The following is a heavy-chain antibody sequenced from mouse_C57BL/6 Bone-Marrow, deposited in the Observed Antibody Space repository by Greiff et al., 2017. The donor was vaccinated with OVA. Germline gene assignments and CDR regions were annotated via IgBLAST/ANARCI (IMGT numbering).Heavy chain of an antibody. CDR1: GYTFTSYD. V-gene: IGHV1-85*01. D-gene: IGHD1-1*01. Sequence: QVQLKESGPELVKPGASVKLSCKASGYTFTSYDINWVKQRPGQGLEWIGWIYPRDGSTKYNEKFKGKATLTVDTSSSTAYMELHSLTSEDSAVYFCARITTVVAMDYWGQGTTLTVSS. CDR3: ARITTVVAMDY. J-gene: IGHJ2*01. CDR2: IYPRDGST.